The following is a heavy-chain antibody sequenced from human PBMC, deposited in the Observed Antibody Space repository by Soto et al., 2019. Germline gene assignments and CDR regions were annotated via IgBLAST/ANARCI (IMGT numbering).Heavy chain of an antibody. CDR2: LYFNGGT. CDR3: ARGISKYSCYYDPRNWFDA. CDR1: GGPINSPDYY. V-gene: IGHV4-30-4*01. D-gene: IGHD2-15*01. Sequence: SETLSLTCNVSGGPINSPDYYWSWIRQSPGKGLEWIGYLYFNGGTQYNPSLRTPVSMSLDTSKKHFSLKMRSVTAADTAVYYCARGISKYSCYYDPRNWFDAWAQRALVPVSS. J-gene: IGHJ5*02.